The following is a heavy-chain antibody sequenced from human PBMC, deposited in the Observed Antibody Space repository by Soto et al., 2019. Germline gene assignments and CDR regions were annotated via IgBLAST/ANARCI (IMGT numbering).Heavy chain of an antibody. CDR3: ATIFVSVSRAFVY. D-gene: IGHD3-3*01. CDR2: FNPILSFS. Sequence: QVQLVQSGAEVKKTGSSVKVSCKASGDTFNFYTINWVRQAPGLGLEWLGRFNPILSFSNSALKFQGRVTLSADKSTSTAYMALSSLRSDVTAIYYCATIFVSVSRAFVYLGQGAMVTVSS. CDR1: GDTFNFYT. V-gene: IGHV1-69*02. J-gene: IGHJ4*02.